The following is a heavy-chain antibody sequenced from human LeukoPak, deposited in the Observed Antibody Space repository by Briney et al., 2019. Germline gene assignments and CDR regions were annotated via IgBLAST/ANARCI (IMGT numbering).Heavy chain of an antibody. CDR2: IYYSGST. J-gene: IGHJ6*02. V-gene: IGHV4-31*03. Sequence: ASETLSLTCTVSGGSISSGGYYWSWVRQHPGKGLEWIGYIYYSGSTYYNPSLKSRVTISVDTSKNQFSLKLSSVTAADTAVYYCARDSGVVPADGYYYYYGMDVWGQGTTVTVSS. CDR3: ARDSGVVPADGYYYYYGMDV. D-gene: IGHD2-2*01. CDR1: GGSISSGGYY.